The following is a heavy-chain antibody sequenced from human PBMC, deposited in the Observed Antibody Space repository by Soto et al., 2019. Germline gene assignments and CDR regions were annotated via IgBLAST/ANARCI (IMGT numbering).Heavy chain of an antibody. V-gene: IGHV1-69*13. Sequence: SVKVSCKASGGTFSSCAISWVRQAPGQGLEWMGGIIPIFGTANYAQKFQGRVTITADESTSTAYMELSSLRSEDTAVYYCASPITGYSSSGYERERYYYYGMDVWGQGTSVIV. CDR3: ASPITGYSSSGYERERYYYYGMDV. CDR2: IIPIFGTA. D-gene: IGHD6-13*01. J-gene: IGHJ6*02. CDR1: GGTFSSCA.